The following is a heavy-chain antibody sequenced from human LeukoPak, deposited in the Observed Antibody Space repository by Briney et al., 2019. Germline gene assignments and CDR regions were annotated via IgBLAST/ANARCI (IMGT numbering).Heavy chain of an antibody. V-gene: IGHV5-51*01. J-gene: IGHJ4*02. CDR1: GYSFTSYW. D-gene: IGHD6-19*01. Sequence: TGESLKISCKGSGYSFTSYWIGWVRQMPGKGLEWMGIIYPGDSDTRYSPSFQGQVTISADKSISTAYLQWSSLKASGTAMYYCARPLYSSGLSGGYWGQGTLVTVSS. CDR3: ARPLYSSGLSGGY. CDR2: IYPGDSDT.